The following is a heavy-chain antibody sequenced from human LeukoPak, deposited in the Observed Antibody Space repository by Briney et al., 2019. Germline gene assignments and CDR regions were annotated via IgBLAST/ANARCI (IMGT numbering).Heavy chain of an antibody. CDR3: ARFYTTSQYGSGYMDV. J-gene: IGHJ6*03. V-gene: IGHV4-39*01. D-gene: IGHD3-10*01. CDR1: GGSISSSSYY. CDR2: MSYSGST. Sequence: PPETLSLTCTVSGGSISSSSYYWGWIRQPPGKGLEWIGSMSYSGSTYYNPSLKSRVPIAVDTSKPQFSLTLSSVTAADTAVYYCARFYTTSQYGSGYMDVWGKGTTVTVSS.